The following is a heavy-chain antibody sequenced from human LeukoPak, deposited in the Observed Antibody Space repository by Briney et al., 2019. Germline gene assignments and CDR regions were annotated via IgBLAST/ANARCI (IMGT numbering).Heavy chain of an antibody. J-gene: IGHJ4*02. CDR1: GFTFSSYA. CDR3: AKSPGSYTAFSPFDY. Sequence: GGSLRLSCAASGFTFSSYAMSWVRQAPGKGLEWVSAISGSGGSTYYADSVKGRFTISRDNSKNTLYLQMNSLRAEDTAVYYCAKSPGSYTAFSPFDYWGQGTLVTVSS. D-gene: IGHD1-26*01. CDR2: ISGSGGST. V-gene: IGHV3-23*01.